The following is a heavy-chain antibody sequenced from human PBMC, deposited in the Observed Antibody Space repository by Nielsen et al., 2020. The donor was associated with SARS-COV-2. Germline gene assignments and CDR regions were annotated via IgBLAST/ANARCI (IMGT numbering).Heavy chain of an antibody. Sequence: ASVKVSCKASGYTATDYFEHWVRQAPGQGLEWMGRISPNRGATNYAQTFQGRVIMTRDTSTATAYIELSRLTSDDTAVYYCATEVNQGGMDVWGQGTTVIVSS. CDR3: ATEVNQGGMDV. J-gene: IGHJ6*02. V-gene: IGHV1-2*06. CDR1: GYTATDYF. CDR2: ISPNRGAT. D-gene: IGHD1-14*01.